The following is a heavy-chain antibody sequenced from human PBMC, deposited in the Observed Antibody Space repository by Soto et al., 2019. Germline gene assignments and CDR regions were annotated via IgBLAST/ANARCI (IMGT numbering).Heavy chain of an antibody. V-gene: IGHV4-31*03. CDR2: IYYSGST. CDR3: ARDDRYCSGGSCYNDAFDI. CDR1: GGSISSGGYY. D-gene: IGHD2-15*01. Sequence: SETLSLTCTVSGGSISSGGYYWSWIRQHPGEGLEWIGYIYYSGSTYYNPSLKSRVTISVDTSKNQFSLKLSSVTAADTAVYYCARDDRYCSGGSCYNDAFDIWGQGTMVTVSS. J-gene: IGHJ3*02.